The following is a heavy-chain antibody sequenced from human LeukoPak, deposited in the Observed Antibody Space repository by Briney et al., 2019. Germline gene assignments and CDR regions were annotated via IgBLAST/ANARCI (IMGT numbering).Heavy chain of an antibody. J-gene: IGHJ4*02. V-gene: IGHV1-2*02. Sequence: GASVKVSCKASGYTFTGYYMHWVRQAPGQGLEWMGWINPNSGGTNYAQKFQGRVTMTRDTSISTAYMELSRLRSDDTAVYYCAREFGYYGSSHFDYWGQGTLVTVSS. CDR1: GYTFTGYY. CDR3: AREFGYYGSSHFDY. D-gene: IGHD3-10*01. CDR2: INPNSGGT.